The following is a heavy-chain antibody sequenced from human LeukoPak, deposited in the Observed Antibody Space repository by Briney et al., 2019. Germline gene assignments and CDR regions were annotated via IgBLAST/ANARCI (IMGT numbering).Heavy chain of an antibody. D-gene: IGHD3-16*01. CDR3: AKYAGDVLTPLDY. J-gene: IGHJ4*02. CDR2: ISGSGGST. V-gene: IGHV3-23*01. CDR1: GFTFSNYA. Sequence: PGGSLRLSCASSGFTFSNYAMSWVRQAPGKGLQWVSTISGSGGSTYYADSVKGRFTISRDNSKNTLYVEMNSLRAEDTAVYFCAKYAGDVLTPLDYWGQGTLVTVSS.